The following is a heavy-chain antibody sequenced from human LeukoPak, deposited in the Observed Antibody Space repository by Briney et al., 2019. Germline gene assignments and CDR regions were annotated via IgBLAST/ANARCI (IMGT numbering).Heavy chain of an antibody. Sequence: GGFLRLSRVVSGFTVSDNYVSWVRQSAGKGLEWVSVIYSEGSTFHADSVKGRFILSRDITKNTIHLQMNSLRVNDTAVYYCVRLNWNDESARWIDPWGQVTQVTVSS. CDR2: IYSEGST. J-gene: IGHJ5*02. CDR1: GFTVSDNY. V-gene: IGHV3-53*01. D-gene: IGHD1-1*01. CDR3: VRLNWNDESARWIDP.